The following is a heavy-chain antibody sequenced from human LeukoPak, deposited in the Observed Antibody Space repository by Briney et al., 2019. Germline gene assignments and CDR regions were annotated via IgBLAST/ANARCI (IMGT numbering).Heavy chain of an antibody. CDR1: GFTFSSYW. J-gene: IGHJ6*02. CDR2: IKQDGSEK. Sequence: AGGSLRLSCAASGFTFSSYWMSWVRQAPGKGLEWVANIKQDGSEKYYVDSVKGRFTISRDNAKNSLYLQMNSLRAEDTAVYYCARDTRPLTRRFLEWGAKKNYYYYGMDVWGQGTTVTVSS. D-gene: IGHD3-3*01. V-gene: IGHV3-7*01. CDR3: ARDTRPLTRRFLEWGAKKNYYYYGMDV.